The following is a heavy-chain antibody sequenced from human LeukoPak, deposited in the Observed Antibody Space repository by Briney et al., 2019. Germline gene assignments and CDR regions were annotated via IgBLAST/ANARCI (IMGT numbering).Heavy chain of an antibody. Sequence: ASVKVPCKTSGYTFTGYHMHWVRQAPGQGLEWMGRINPNSGDTNYAQKFQGRVTMTRDTSISTAYMELSRLTSYDTAMYYCARDYCSSTSCLFDYWGQGTLVTVSS. D-gene: IGHD2-2*01. J-gene: IGHJ4*02. CDR1: GYTFTGYH. V-gene: IGHV1-2*06. CDR3: ARDYCSSTSCLFDY. CDR2: INPNSGDT.